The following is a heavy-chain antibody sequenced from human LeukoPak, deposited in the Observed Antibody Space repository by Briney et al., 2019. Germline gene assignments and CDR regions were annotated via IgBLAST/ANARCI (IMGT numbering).Heavy chain of an antibody. Sequence: PGGSLRLSCAASGFTLSNFPMSWVRQAPGKGLEWVSSFSAGGGGSYYADAVKGRFTISRDNSKNTVYLQMDSLRAEDTAVYYSANSRGHGSGNLWGQGTLVTVSS. D-gene: IGHD3-10*01. CDR2: FSAGGGGS. J-gene: IGHJ5*02. CDR3: ANSRGHGSGNL. CDR1: GFTLSNFP. V-gene: IGHV3-23*01.